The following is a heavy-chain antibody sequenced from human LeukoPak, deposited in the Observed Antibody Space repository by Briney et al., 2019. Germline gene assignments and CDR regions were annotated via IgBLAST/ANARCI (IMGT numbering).Heavy chain of an antibody. CDR2: IKQDGSEK. V-gene: IGHV3-7*03. CDR1: GFTFSTYW. J-gene: IGHJ4*02. CDR3: ATPLDYYDRSDSHQGGD. Sequence: GGSLRLSCAASGFTFSTYWMSWVRQAPGKGLEWVANIKQDGSEKYYVDSVKGRFTISRDNAKNSLYLQMNSLRAEDTAVYYCATPLDYYDRSDSHQGGDWGQGTLVTVSS. D-gene: IGHD3-22*01.